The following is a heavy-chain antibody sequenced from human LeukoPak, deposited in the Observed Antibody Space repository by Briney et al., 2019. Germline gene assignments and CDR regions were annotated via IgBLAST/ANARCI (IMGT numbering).Heavy chain of an antibody. Sequence: SVKVSCKASGYTFTGYYMHWVRQAPGQGLEWMGGIIPIFGTANYAQKFQGRVTITADESTSTAYMELSSLRSEDTAVYYCARDSKQVYFDYWGQGTLVTVSS. CDR2: IIPIFGTA. J-gene: IGHJ4*02. CDR3: ARDSKQVYFDY. D-gene: IGHD4-11*01. V-gene: IGHV1-69*13. CDR1: GYTFTGYY.